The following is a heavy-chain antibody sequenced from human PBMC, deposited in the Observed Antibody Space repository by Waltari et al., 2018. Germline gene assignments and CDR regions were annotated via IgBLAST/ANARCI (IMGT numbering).Heavy chain of an antibody. CDR1: GGTFSSYA. D-gene: IGHD1-26*01. J-gene: IGHJ4*02. Sequence: QVQLVQSGAEVKKPGSSVKVSCKASGGTFSSYAISWVRQAPGQGLEWMGRSIPNFGTANYGQKCQGRGTITADKSTSTAYMERSRLRSEDTAVYYCARDLYSGSYVSFFWGQGTLVTVSS. CDR3: ARDLYSGSYVSFF. CDR2: SIPNFGTA. V-gene: IGHV1-69*08.